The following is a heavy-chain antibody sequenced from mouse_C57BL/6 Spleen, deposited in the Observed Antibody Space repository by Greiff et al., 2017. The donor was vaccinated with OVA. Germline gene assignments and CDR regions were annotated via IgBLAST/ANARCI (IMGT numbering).Heavy chain of an antibody. D-gene: IGHD3-2*02. J-gene: IGHJ2*01. Sequence: QVQLQQSGTELVKPGASVKLSCKASGYTFTSYWMHWVKQRPGQGLEWIGNINPSNGGTNYNEKFKSKATLTVDKSSSTAYMQLSSLTSEDSAVYYCARYGVDSSVFDYWGQGTTLTVSS. CDR3: ARYGVDSSVFDY. CDR2: INPSNGGT. V-gene: IGHV1-53*01. CDR1: GYTFTSYW.